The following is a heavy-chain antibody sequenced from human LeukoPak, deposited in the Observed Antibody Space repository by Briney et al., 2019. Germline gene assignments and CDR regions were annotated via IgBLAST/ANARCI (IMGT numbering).Heavy chain of an antibody. CDR2: IIPILGIA. CDR1: GGTFSSYT. J-gene: IGHJ4*02. D-gene: IGHD4-11*01. V-gene: IGHV1-69*04. Sequence: SVKVPCKASGGTFSSYTISWVRQAPGQGLEWMGRIIPILGIANYAQKFQGRVTITADKSTSTAYMELSSLRSEDTAVYYCARDNGYMTTAYRFDYWGQGTLVTVSS. CDR3: ARDNGYMTTAYRFDY.